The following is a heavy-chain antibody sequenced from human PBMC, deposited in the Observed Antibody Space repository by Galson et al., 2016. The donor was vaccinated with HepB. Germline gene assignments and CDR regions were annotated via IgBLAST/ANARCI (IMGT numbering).Heavy chain of an antibody. Sequence: SLRLSCAAPGFTFIGYAMHWVRQAPGKGLEWVSGISWNSGRIGYADSVKGRFTISRDNAKNSLFLQMNSLRPEDTALYYCAKDTSYSSSWFYFDYWGQGALVTVSS. V-gene: IGHV3-9*01. J-gene: IGHJ4*02. D-gene: IGHD6-13*01. CDR3: AKDTSYSSSWFYFDY. CDR2: ISWNSGRI. CDR1: GFTFIGYA.